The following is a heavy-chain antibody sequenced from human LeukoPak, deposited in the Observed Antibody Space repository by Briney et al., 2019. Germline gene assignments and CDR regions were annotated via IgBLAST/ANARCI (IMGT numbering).Heavy chain of an antibody. J-gene: IGHJ6*03. CDR3: ARGCSGGSCYSDYYYYYMDV. Sequence: GGSLRLSCAASGFTFSSYEMNWVRQAPGKGLEWVSYISSSGSTIFYADSAKGRFTISRDNTKNSLYLQMNGLRAEDTAVYYCARGCSGGSCYSDYYYYYMDVWGKGTTVTISS. V-gene: IGHV3-48*03. CDR1: GFTFSSYE. D-gene: IGHD2-15*01. CDR2: ISSSGSTI.